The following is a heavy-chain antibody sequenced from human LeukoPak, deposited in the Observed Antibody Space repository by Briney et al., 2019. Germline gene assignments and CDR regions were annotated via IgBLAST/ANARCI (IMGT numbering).Heavy chain of an antibody. CDR2: ISAYNGNT. CDR3: ARGDPIVLMGAFDI. V-gene: IGHV1-18*01. D-gene: IGHD2-8*01. Sequence: ASVKVSCKASGYTFTSYGISWVRQAPGQGLEWMGWISAYNGNTNYAQKLQGRVTKTTDTSTSTAYMELRSLRSDDTAVYYCARGDPIVLMGAFDIWGQGTMVTVSS. J-gene: IGHJ3*02. CDR1: GYTFTSYG.